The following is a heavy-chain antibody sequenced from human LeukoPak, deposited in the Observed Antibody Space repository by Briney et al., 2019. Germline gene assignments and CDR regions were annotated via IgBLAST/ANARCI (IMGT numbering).Heavy chain of an antibody. D-gene: IGHD2-2*01. Sequence: SETLFLTCTVSGGSISTYYWSWIRQPPGKGLEWIGYIFYTGSTNYNPSLKSRVTVSVDTSKNQLSLKLSSVTPADTAVYYCARARVPYAYYFDSWGQGALVTVSS. V-gene: IGHV4-59*01. CDR1: GGSISTYY. J-gene: IGHJ4*02. CDR2: IFYTGST. CDR3: ARARVPYAYYFDS.